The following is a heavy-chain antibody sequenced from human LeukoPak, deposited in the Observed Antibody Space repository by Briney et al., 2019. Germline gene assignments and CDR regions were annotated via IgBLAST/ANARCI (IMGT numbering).Heavy chain of an antibody. D-gene: IGHD3-10*01. CDR1: GFTFSSYA. CDR2: ISSNGGST. V-gene: IGHV3-64D*06. J-gene: IGHJ4*02. Sequence: PGGSLRLSCSASGFTFSSYAMHWVRQAPGKGLEYVSAISSNGGSTYYADSVKGRFTISRDNSKNTLYLQMSSLSAEDTAVYYCVKDGRWFGEFRGGVGYFDYWGQGALVTVSS. CDR3: VKDGRWFGEFRGGVGYFDY.